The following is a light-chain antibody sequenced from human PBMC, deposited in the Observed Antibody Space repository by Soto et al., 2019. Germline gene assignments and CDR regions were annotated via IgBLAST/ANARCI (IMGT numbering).Light chain of an antibody. V-gene: IGLV1-40*01. J-gene: IGLJ1*01. Sequence: QSVLTQPPSVSGAPGQRVTISCTGSNSNIGAGYDVHWYQQLPGTAPKLLIYGNNNRPSGVPDRFSGSKSGSSASLAITGLQAEDEADYYCQSYGSSLSGFVFGTGTKVTV. CDR3: QSYGSSLSGFV. CDR1: NSNIGAGYD. CDR2: GNN.